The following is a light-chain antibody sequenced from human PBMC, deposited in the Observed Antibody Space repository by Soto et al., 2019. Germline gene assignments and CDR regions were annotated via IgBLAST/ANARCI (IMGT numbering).Light chain of an antibody. CDR2: SAS. V-gene: IGKV1-17*01. Sequence: DIQMTQSPSSLSASVGHTVTITCRASQDVRSVLGWYQHKPGKAPKRLIYSASRLQGGVPSRFSGSGSGTEFTLTIGSLQPEDSATYYCLQHDSFPYTFGQGTRLEI. CDR1: QDVRSV. CDR3: LQHDSFPYT. J-gene: IGKJ2*01.